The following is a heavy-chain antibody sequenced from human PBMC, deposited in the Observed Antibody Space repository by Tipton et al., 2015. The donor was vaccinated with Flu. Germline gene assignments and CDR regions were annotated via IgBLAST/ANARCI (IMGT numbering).Heavy chain of an antibody. J-gene: IGHJ4*02. D-gene: IGHD2-2*01. Sequence: LRLSCTISGHSISSDYYWGWIRQSPGKGLEWIGNIVHTGSTYHNPSLKSRVTISVDTSKNQFSLKVFSVTAADTAVYYCVRDPSLGMPENFDSWGQGTLVTASS. CDR3: VRDPSLGMPENFDS. V-gene: IGHV4-38-2*02. CDR2: IVHTGST. CDR1: GHSISSDYY.